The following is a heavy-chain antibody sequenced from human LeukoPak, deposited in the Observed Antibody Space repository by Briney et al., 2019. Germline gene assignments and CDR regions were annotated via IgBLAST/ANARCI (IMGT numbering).Heavy chain of an antibody. D-gene: IGHD2-2*01. V-gene: IGHV1-8*01. CDR3: ARESSRDIVVVPAAPGNWFDP. J-gene: IGHJ5*02. Sequence: GASVKVSCKASGYTFTSYDINWVRQATGQGLEWMGWMNPNSGNTGYAQKFQGRVTMTRNTSISTAYMELSRLRSDDTAVYYCARESSRDIVVVPAAPGNWFDPWGQGTLVTVSS. CDR1: GYTFTSYD. CDR2: MNPNSGNT.